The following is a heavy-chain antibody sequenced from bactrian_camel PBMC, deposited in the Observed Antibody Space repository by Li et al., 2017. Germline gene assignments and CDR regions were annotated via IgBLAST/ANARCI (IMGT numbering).Heavy chain of an antibody. Sequence: VQLVESGGGTVQPGGSLKLSCAASGYTYSTYCMGWFRQVQGKEREGVAAVDSDGRTNYAGSVNGRFTISIDNADNTLYLQMNDLMPEDTAMYYCAASSSEKGLLFRLLAPIPDSYWGQGTQVTVS. D-gene: IGHD3*01. CDR2: VDSDGRT. V-gene: IGHV3S9*01. CDR3: AASSSEKGLLFRLLAPIPDSY. CDR1: GYTYSTYC. J-gene: IGHJ4*01.